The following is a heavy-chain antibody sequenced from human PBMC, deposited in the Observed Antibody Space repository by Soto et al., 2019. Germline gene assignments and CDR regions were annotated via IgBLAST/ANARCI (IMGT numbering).Heavy chain of an antibody. J-gene: IGHJ6*02. CDR3: AKAQGYCSSTSCREAYYYYGMDV. D-gene: IGHD2-2*01. CDR1: GFTFSSYG. Sequence: GGSLRLSCVASGFTFSSYGMHWVRQAPGKGLEWVAVISYDGNNKYHVDSVKGRFTISRDNSKNTLFLQMSSLRAEDTAVYYCAKAQGYCSSTSCREAYYYYGMDVWGQGTTVTVSS. V-gene: IGHV3-30*18. CDR2: ISYDGNNK.